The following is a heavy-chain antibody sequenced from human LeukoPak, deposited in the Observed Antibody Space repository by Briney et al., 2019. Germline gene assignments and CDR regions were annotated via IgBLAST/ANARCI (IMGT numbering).Heavy chain of an antibody. CDR2: ITGSAGST. D-gene: IGHD1-26*01. CDR1: GFPFSTYW. J-gene: IGHJ3*02. V-gene: IGHV3-23*01. Sequence: PGGSLRLSCAASGFPFSTYWMHWVRRAPGKGLEWVSVITGSAGSTYYADSVKGRFTISRDNSKNTLYLQMNSLRAEDTAVYYCAKDRAGSFNDAFDIWGQGTMVTVSS. CDR3: AKDRAGSFNDAFDI.